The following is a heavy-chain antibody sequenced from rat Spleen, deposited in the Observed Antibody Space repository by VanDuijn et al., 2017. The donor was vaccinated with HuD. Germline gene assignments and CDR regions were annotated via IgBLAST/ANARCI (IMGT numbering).Heavy chain of an antibody. CDR1: GFTFSDYF. CDR2: ISADGTNT. D-gene: IGHD2-2*01. Sequence: EVQLVESGGGLVQPGRSMKLSCAASGFTFSDYFMAWVRQAPAQGLEWVATISADGTNTYYRDSVKGRFTISGDDVRSTLYLQMDSLRSEDTASYYCTRAGFLRDWYFDFWGPRTMVTVSS. V-gene: IGHV5-25*01. J-gene: IGHJ1*01. CDR3: TRAGFLRDWYFDF.